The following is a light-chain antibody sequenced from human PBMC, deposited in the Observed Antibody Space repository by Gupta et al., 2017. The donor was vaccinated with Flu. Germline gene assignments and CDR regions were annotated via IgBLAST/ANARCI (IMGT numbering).Light chain of an antibody. CDR2: KAS. Sequence: TATLSAAVGERVTMAVRASQSISSCLAWCLPNPGKAPQLLGHKASNLEDGVPSRVSGRGSGTEFSRIISSLQTDDVATYDGQQCNRYSWTFGQGTKVEIK. CDR3: QQCNRYSWT. V-gene: IGKV1-5*03. CDR1: QSISSC. J-gene: IGKJ1*01.